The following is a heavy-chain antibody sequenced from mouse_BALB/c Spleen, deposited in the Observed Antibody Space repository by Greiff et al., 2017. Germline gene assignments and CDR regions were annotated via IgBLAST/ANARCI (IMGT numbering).Heavy chain of an antibody. CDR1: GYSFTSYW. V-gene: IGHV1-5*01. D-gene: IGHD1-1*01. CDR3: ASTTGYAMDD. J-gene: IGHJ4*01. CDR2: IYPGNSDT. Sequence: EVQLQQSGTVLARPGASVKMSCKASGYSFTSYWMHWVKQRPGQGLEWIGAIYPGNSDTSYNQKFKGKAKLTAVTSASTAYMELSSLTNEDSAVYYCASTTGYAMDDWGQGTSVTVAS.